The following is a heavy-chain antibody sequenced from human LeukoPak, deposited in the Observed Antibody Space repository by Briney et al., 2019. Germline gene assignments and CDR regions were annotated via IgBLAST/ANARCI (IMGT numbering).Heavy chain of an antibody. CDR2: IRQDGSEK. V-gene: IGHV3-7*05. J-gene: IGHJ4*02. D-gene: IGHD3-16*02. CDR1: GFTFSNYW. Sequence: PGGSLRLSCAASGFTFSNYWMTWVRQAPGRGLEWVANIRQDGSEKYHVDSVKGRSTISRDNAKNSLYLQMNSLRAEDTAVYYCARDYVWGSDRYTDYWGQGTLVTVSS. CDR3: ARDYVWGSDRYTDY.